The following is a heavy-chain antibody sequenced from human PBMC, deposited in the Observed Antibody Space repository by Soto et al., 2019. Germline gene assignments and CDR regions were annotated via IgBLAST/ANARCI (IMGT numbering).Heavy chain of an antibody. Sequence: PGESLKISCKGSGYSFTSYWIGWVRQMPGKGLEWMGIIYPGDSDTRYSPSFQGQVTISADKSISTAYLQWSSLKASDTAIYYFAGTRSRSVVAASYYFDYWGQGTLVTVSS. CDR3: AGTRSRSVVAASYYFDY. CDR1: GYSFTSYW. V-gene: IGHV5-51*01. D-gene: IGHD2-15*01. CDR2: IYPGDSDT. J-gene: IGHJ4*02.